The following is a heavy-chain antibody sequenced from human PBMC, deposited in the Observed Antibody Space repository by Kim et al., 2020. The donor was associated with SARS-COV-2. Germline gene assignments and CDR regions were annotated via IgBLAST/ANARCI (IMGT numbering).Heavy chain of an antibody. CDR3: ARSGQGIYYFDY. CDR2: ISSSSSYI. Sequence: GGSLRLSCAASGFTFSSYSMNWVRQAPGKGLEWVSSISSSSSYIYYADSVKGRFTISRDNAKNSLYLQMNSLRAEDTAVYYCARSGQGIYYFDYWGQGTLVTVSS. J-gene: IGHJ4*02. V-gene: IGHV3-21*01. D-gene: IGHD5-12*01. CDR1: GFTFSSYS.